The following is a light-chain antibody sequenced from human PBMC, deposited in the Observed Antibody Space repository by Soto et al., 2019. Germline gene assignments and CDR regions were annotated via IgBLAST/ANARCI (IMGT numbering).Light chain of an antibody. CDR1: SSDVGGYNL. V-gene: IGLV2-14*03. Sequence: QSALTQPASVSGSPGQSITISCTGTSSDVGGYNLVSWYQQHPGEAPKLMIYEVTNRPSGVSNRFSGSKSGNTASLTISGLQAADEADYYCSSYIPRINDWAFGGGTKLTVL. CDR3: SSYIPRINDWA. J-gene: IGLJ3*02. CDR2: EVT.